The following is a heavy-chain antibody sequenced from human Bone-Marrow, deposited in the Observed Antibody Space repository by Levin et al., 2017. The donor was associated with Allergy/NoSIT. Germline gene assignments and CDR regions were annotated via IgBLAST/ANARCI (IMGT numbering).Heavy chain of an antibody. CDR3: AKRARGEGVPGTFFDF. CDR2: VSGSGGDI. J-gene: IGHJ4*02. V-gene: IGHV3-23*01. CDR1: GFSLSNYA. Sequence: HPGGSLRLSCGASGFSLSNYAMAWVRQAPGKGPEWVASVSGSGGDIKYADSVRGRFLISRDHFMGRLYLEMDSLRTEDTAIYYCAKRARGEGVPGTFFDFWGQGILVTVSP. D-gene: IGHD1-1*01.